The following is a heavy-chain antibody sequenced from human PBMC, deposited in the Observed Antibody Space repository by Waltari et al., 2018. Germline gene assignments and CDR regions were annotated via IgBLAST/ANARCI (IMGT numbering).Heavy chain of an antibody. V-gene: IGHV4-30-4*01. CDR1: GASIGSGNYY. Sequence: QVQLEESGPGLVKPSQTLSLTCTVSGASIGSGNYYGSWIRQPPGKGLEWIGYIYYSGTTDYNPSLRSRVTISVDTSKNQFSLKLTSVTSADTAVYYCVRDGSRPWGHAFDRWGQGTMVTVSS. D-gene: IGHD3-16*01. CDR3: VRDGSRPWGHAFDR. J-gene: IGHJ3*02. CDR2: IYYSGTT.